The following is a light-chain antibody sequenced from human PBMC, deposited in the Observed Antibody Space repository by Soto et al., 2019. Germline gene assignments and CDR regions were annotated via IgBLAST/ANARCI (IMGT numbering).Light chain of an antibody. J-gene: IGKJ2*01. CDR2: AAS. V-gene: IGKV1-9*01. Sequence: DIPLTQSPSLLSASVGDRVTITCRASQGIRSSLAWYQQRPGRAPKLLIYAASILHSGVPSRFSGSGSGTEFTLTISNLQPDDFATYYCQQYNTYSFGQGTKLEIK. CDR3: QQYNTYS. CDR1: QGIRSS.